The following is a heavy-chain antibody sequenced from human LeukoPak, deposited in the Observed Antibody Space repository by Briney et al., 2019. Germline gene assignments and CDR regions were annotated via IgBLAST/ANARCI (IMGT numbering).Heavy chain of an antibody. CDR1: GFTFDSYA. Sequence: GGSLRLSCAASGFTFDSYAMSWVRQAPGKGLEWVSAVSRFGGTTYYADSAKGRFTISRDDSQNTLYLQMNSLSAEDTAVYYCAKVETSGGANCYALDYWGQGTLVTVSS. D-gene: IGHD2-2*01. CDR3: AKVETSGGANCYALDY. CDR2: VSRFGGTT. V-gene: IGHV3-23*01. J-gene: IGHJ4*02.